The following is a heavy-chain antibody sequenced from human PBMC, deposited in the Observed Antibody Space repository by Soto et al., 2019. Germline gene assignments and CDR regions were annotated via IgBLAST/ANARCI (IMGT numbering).Heavy chain of an antibody. Sequence: SETLSLTCTVSGGSVNSDSYYWSWIRQPPGKGLEWIGYIYYTGRTNYNPSLKSRVTISLDTSRNQFSLKLNSVTAADTAVFYCAREYSNSPEAFDYWGQGALVTVSS. J-gene: IGHJ4*02. D-gene: IGHD6-6*01. CDR2: IYYTGRT. CDR3: AREYSNSPEAFDY. CDR1: GGSVNSDSYY. V-gene: IGHV4-61*01.